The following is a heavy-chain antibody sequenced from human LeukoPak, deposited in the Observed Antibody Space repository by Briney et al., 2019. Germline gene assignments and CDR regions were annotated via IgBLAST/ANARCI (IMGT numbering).Heavy chain of an antibody. CDR3: ARCIGGPDY. CDR2: IRGGGDNT. CDR1: GFTFSSYA. V-gene: IGHV3-23*01. D-gene: IGHD4-23*01. Sequence: GGSLRLSCAASGFTFSSYAMSWVRQAPGKGLEWLSVIRGGGDNTYYADSVKGRFTISRDNSKSTLYLQMNSLRAEDTAVYYCARCIGGPDYWGRGTLVTVSS. J-gene: IGHJ4*02.